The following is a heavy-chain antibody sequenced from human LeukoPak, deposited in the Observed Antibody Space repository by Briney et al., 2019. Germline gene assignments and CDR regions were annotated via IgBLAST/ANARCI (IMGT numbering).Heavy chain of an antibody. D-gene: IGHD1-14*01. V-gene: IGHV3-23*01. CDR2: ISGSGSST. CDR3: AKVPRGHYFDL. Sequence: GGSLRLSCAASGFTFSNYAMSWVRQAPGKGLEWVSSISGSGSSTYNADSVKGRFTISRDNSKNTLHLQMNSLTAEDTAVYYCAKVPRGHYFDLWGRGTLVTVSS. J-gene: IGHJ2*01. CDR1: GFTFSNYA.